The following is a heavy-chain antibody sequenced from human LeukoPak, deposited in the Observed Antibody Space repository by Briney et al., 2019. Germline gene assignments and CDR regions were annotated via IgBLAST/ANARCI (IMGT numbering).Heavy chain of an antibody. CDR1: GGSISSSNW. V-gene: IGHV4-4*02. D-gene: IGHD6-19*01. CDR3: ARAKDSSGWYYFDY. J-gene: IGHJ4*02. Sequence: PSGTLSLTCAVSGGSISSSNWWSWVRQPPGKGLEWIGEIYHSGSTNYIPSLKSRVTISVDKSKNQFSLKLSSVTAADTAVYYCARAKDSSGWYYFDYWGQGTLVTVSS. CDR2: IYHSGST.